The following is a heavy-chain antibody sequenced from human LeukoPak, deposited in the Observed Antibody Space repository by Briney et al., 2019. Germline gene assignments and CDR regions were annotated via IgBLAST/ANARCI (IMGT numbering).Heavy chain of an antibody. CDR2: INAYNSNT. CDR1: GYTFSRYG. D-gene: IGHD1-1*01. J-gene: IGHJ4*02. V-gene: IGHV1-18*01. CDR3: ARRQGTTLNFDY. Sequence: ASVKVSCKASGYTFSRYGFSWVRQAPGQGLEWMGWINAYNSNTNYAQNLQGRVTMTTDTSTSTAYMELRSLRSDDTAVYYCARRQGTTLNFDYWGQGTLVTVSS.